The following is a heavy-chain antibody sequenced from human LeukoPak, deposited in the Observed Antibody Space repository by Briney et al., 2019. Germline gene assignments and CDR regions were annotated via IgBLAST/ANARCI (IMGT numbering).Heavy chain of an antibody. CDR2: ISGSGGST. D-gene: IGHD1-26*01. V-gene: IGHV3-23*01. CDR3: ATGGSYCDY. CDR1: GFTFSGYG. Sequence: GGSLRLSCAASGFTFSGYGMNWVRQAPGRGLEWVSAISGSGGSTYYADSVKGRFTISRDNSKNTLYLQMNSLRAEDTAVYYCATGGSYCDYWGQGTLVTVSS. J-gene: IGHJ4*02.